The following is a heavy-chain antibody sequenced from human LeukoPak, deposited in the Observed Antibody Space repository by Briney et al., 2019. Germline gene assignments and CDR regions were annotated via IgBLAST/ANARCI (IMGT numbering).Heavy chain of an antibody. CDR2: IYHSGST. J-gene: IGHJ3*02. D-gene: IGHD3-22*01. V-gene: IGHV4-30-2*01. Sequence: RPSQTLSLTCAVSGGSISSGGYSWIWIRQPPGKGLEWIGYIYHSGSTYYNPSLKSRVTISVDRSKNQFSLKLSSVTAADTAVYYCARAKGVVMTAFDIWGQGTMVTVSS. CDR1: GGSISSGGYS. CDR3: ARAKGVVMTAFDI.